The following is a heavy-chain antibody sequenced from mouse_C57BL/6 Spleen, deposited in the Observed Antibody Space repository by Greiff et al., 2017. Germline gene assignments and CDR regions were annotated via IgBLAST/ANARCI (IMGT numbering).Heavy chain of an antibody. CDR3: ARGGTSYAMDY. J-gene: IGHJ4*01. Sequence: EVKVVESEGGLVQPGSSMKLSCTASGFTFSDYYMAWVRQVPEKGLEWVANINYDGSSTYYLDSLKSRFIISRDNAKNILYLQMSSLKSEDTATYYCARGGTSYAMDYWGQGTSVTVS. CDR1: GFTFSDYY. D-gene: IGHD5-1*01. CDR2: INYDGSST. V-gene: IGHV5-16*01.